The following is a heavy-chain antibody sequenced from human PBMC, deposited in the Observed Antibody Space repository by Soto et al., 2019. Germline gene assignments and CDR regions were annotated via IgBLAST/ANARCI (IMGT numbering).Heavy chain of an antibody. J-gene: IGHJ6*02. Sequence: QLQLQESGSGLVKPSQTLSLTCTVSGGSINSGGYSWIWIRQPPGKGLEWIGYIYHTGNTVYNPSLQSRVTISVDQSTNQFSLSLGSVTAADTAMYYCARVERTLSTPFAYGMDVWGQGTTVTVSS. CDR2: IYHTGNT. CDR3: ARVERTLSTPFAYGMDV. V-gene: IGHV4-30-2*01. D-gene: IGHD2-2*01. CDR1: GGSINSGGYS.